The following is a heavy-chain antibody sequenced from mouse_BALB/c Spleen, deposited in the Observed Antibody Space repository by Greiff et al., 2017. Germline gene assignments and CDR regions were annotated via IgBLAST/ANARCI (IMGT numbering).Heavy chain of an antibody. Sequence: VQLQQSGTVLARPGASVKMSCKASGYTFTSYWMHWVKQRPGQGLEWIGAIYPGNSDTSYNQKFKGKAKLTAVTSTSTAYMELSSLTNEDSAVYYCARHYYGRYYAMDYWGQGTSVTVSS. CDR3: ARHYYGRYYAMDY. CDR1: GYTFTSYW. J-gene: IGHJ4*01. CDR2: IYPGNSDT. V-gene: IGHV1-5*01. D-gene: IGHD1-1*01.